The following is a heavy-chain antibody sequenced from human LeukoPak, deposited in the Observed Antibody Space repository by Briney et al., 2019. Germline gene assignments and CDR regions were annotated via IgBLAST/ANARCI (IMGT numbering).Heavy chain of an antibody. J-gene: IGHJ4*02. D-gene: IGHD2-21*02. CDR3: ARSHCGGDCCYGGYFDY. Sequence: SETLSLTCTVSGGSISSYYWSWIRQPPGKRLEWIGYIYNSGNTNYNPSLKSRGTISVDTSKNQISLKLSSVTAADTAIYYCARSHCGGDCCYGGYFDYWGQGTLVTVSS. CDR1: GGSISSYY. CDR2: IYNSGNT. V-gene: IGHV4-59*01.